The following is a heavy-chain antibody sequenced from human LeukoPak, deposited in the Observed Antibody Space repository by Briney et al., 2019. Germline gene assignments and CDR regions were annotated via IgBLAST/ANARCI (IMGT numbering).Heavy chain of an antibody. V-gene: IGHV1-46*01. J-gene: IGHJ6*03. CDR3: ARAGYSSSWYGYYYYYYMDV. Sequence: ASVKVSCKASGYTFTSYYMHWVRQAPGQGLEWMGIINPSGGSTSYAQKFQGRVTMTRDTSISTAYMELSRLRSDDTAVYYCARAGYSSSWYGYYYYYYMDVWGKGTTVTVSS. CDR2: INPSGGST. D-gene: IGHD6-13*01. CDR1: GYTFTSYY.